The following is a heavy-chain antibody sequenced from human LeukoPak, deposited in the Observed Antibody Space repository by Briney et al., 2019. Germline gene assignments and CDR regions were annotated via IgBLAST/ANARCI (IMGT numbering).Heavy chain of an antibody. CDR1: GFTFSTYS. Sequence: GGSLRLSCAASGFTFSTYSMNWVRQAPGKGLEWVSSISSSSSFIYYADSVKGRFTISRDNAKNSVYLQMYSLRAEDTAVYYCARDSPLSFDIWGQGTMVTVSS. V-gene: IGHV3-21*01. CDR2: ISSSSSFI. J-gene: IGHJ3*02. CDR3: ARDSPLSFDI.